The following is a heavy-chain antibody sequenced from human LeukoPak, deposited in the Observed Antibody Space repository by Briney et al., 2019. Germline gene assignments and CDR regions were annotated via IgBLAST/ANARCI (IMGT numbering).Heavy chain of an antibody. V-gene: IGHV3-21*01. D-gene: IGHD6-19*01. J-gene: IGHJ4*02. CDR2: ISSSSSYI. Sequence: GGSLRLSCAASGFTFSSYSMNWVRQAPGKGLEWVSSISSSSSYIYYADSVKGRFTISRDNAKNSLYLQMNSLRAEDTAVYYCASEQWLALLFDYWGQGTLVTVSS. CDR1: GFTFSSYS. CDR3: ASEQWLALLFDY.